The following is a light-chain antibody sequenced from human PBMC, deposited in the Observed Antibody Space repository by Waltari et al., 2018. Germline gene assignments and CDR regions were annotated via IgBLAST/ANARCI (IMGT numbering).Light chain of an antibody. V-gene: IGLV2-14*03. J-gene: IGLJ3*02. CDR3: STYTSTNTWV. CDR1: SSDVGGYHY. Sequence: QSALTQPASVSGSPGQSITLSCPGTSSDVGGYHYVSWYHQHPGKAPKVMIYDVSNRPSGVSNRFSGSKSGNTASLTIPGLQAEDEADYYCSTYTSTNTWVFGGGTRLTVL. CDR2: DVS.